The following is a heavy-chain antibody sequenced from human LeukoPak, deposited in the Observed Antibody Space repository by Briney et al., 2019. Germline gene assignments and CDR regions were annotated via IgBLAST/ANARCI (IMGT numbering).Heavy chain of an antibody. CDR1: GFTVSSIY. CDR3: AGDTHSSSWYDH. CDR2: IYSDGNT. D-gene: IGHD6-19*01. Sequence: GGSLRLSCAVSGFTVSSIYMSWVRQAPGKGLEWVSFIYSDGNTYYADSVKGRFTLSRDSSRNTLYLQMNSLRVDDTAVYYCAGDTHSSSWYDHRGQGTLVTVS. V-gene: IGHV3-53*01. J-gene: IGHJ5*02.